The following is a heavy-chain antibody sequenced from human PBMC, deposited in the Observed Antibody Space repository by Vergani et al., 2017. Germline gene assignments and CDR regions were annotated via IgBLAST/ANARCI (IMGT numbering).Heavy chain of an antibody. CDR2: DHGTNK. Sequence: QVVLEESGGGVVQPGRSLRLSCAVSGLAFNEYGLHWVRQAPGKGLEWVSVDHGTNKYYADSVKGRFSSSRDNSKNIVYLQMTNLRPDDTAINHCSTLLPDTRGRQYWGRGTLVTVSS. J-gene: IGHJ4*02. CDR3: STLLPDTRGRQY. D-gene: IGHD1-26*01. V-gene: IGHV3-33*03. CDR1: GLAFNEYG.